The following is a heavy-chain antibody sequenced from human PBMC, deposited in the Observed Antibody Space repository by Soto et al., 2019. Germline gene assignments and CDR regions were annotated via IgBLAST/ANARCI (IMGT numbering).Heavy chain of an antibody. CDR3: ARAPSPGYGDCVDY. CDR1: GFTFSSYS. CDR2: ISSSSSYI. V-gene: IGHV3-21*01. D-gene: IGHD4-17*01. Sequence: GGSLRLSCAASGFTFSSYSMNWVRQAPGKGLEWVSSISSSSSYIYYADSVKGRFTISRDNAKNSLYLQMNSLRAEDTAVYYCARAPSPGYGDCVDYWGQGPLVTVSS. J-gene: IGHJ4*02.